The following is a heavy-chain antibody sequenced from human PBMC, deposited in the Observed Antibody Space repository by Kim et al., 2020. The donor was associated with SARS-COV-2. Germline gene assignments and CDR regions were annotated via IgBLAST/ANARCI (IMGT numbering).Heavy chain of an antibody. V-gene: IGHV3-33*06. CDR3: AKERVWFGEPKYYFDY. Sequence: GGSLRLSCAASGFTFSSYGMHWVRQAPGKGLEWVADIWYDGSNKYYADSVKGRFTISRDNSKNTLYLQMNSLRAEDTAVYYCAKERVWFGEPKYYFDYWRQGTLVTLSS. J-gene: IGHJ4*02. D-gene: IGHD3-10*01. CDR1: GFTFSSYG. CDR2: IWYDGSNK.